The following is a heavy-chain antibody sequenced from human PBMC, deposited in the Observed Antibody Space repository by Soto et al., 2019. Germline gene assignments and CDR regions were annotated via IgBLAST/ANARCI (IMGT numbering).Heavy chain of an antibody. CDR2: IHHSGST. V-gene: IGHV4-4*02. J-gene: IGHJ4*02. CDR3: ARDTSYYYGSGVALLK. CDR1: GGSISSSNW. D-gene: IGHD3-10*01. Sequence: QVQLQESGPGLLKPSGTLSLTCAVSGGSISSSNWWNWVRQPPGKGLEWIGEIHHSGSTNYNPSLNSRVTISIDKAKNQFSLKLNSVTAADTTNYYCARDTSYYYGSGVALLKWCQGTLVTVSS.